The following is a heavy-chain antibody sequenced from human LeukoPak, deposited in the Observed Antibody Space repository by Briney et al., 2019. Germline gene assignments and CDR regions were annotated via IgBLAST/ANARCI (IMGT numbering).Heavy chain of an antibody. V-gene: IGHV5-51*01. CDR2: IYPGDSDT. CDR1: GYSFTTYW. D-gene: IGHD1-26*01. CDR3: ARLDSYSGSYGVDY. J-gene: IGHJ4*02. Sequence: GESLKISCQASGYSFTTYWLAWVRQMPGKGLEWMGIIYPGDSDTRHSPSFQGQVTISADKSISTAYLQWSSLKASDTAMYYCARLDSYSGSYGVDYWGQGTLVTVSS.